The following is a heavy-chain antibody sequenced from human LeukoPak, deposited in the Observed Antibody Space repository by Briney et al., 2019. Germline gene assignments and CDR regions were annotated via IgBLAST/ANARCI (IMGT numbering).Heavy chain of an antibody. CDR2: IHYNGNT. CDR3: ARGVDSGYPDY. V-gene: IGHV4-59*01. J-gene: IGHJ4*02. Sequence: SETLSLTCSVSGDSISSYYWTWIRQTPGKGLEWIAYIHYNGNTKSNPSLKSRVIISLDTSKNQFSLKLTSLTAADTAVYYCARGVDSGYPDYWGQGTLVTVSS. CDR1: GDSISSYY. D-gene: IGHD3-22*01.